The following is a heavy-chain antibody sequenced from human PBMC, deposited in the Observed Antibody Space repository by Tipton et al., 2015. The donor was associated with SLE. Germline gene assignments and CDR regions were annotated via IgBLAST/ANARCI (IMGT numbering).Heavy chain of an antibody. CDR2: IFSKGST. Sequence: TLSLTCTVSGDSISGGSYYWSWIRQPAGKGLEWIGRIFSKGSTNSNLSLKSRVTISADTSKNQFSLKLTSVTAADTAVYYCARDSVGLVDNYHYYYMDVWGKGTTVTISS. D-gene: IGHD1-26*01. J-gene: IGHJ6*03. V-gene: IGHV4-61*02. CDR1: GDSISGGSYY. CDR3: ARDSVGLVDNYHYYYMDV.